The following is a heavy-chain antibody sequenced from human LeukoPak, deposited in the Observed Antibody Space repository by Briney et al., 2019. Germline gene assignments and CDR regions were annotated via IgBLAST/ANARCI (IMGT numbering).Heavy chain of an antibody. CDR2: IYHDDSDT. Sequence: GESLKISCQGSGYSFTSYWIGWVRQMPGKGLEWMGIIYHDDSDTRYSPSFQGQVTISADKSISTAYLQGSSLKASDTAMYDCARLVGYPHWAEYWGRGTLVTVSS. CDR3: ARLVGYPHWAEY. CDR1: GYSFTSYW. V-gene: IGHV5-51*01. J-gene: IGHJ4*02. D-gene: IGHD5-18*01.